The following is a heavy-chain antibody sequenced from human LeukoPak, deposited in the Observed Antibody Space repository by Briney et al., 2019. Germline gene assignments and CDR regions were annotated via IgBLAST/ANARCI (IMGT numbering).Heavy chain of an antibody. Sequence: GGSLSLSSAASGFTFSLSSMHRLRQAPGKGLGWVALISSDGRDKYYADSVKGRFTITRDNSKNTLYPEMNSLRAEDTAVYYWAREEQLWLIPFDYWGQGTLVTVSS. V-gene: IGHV3-30*14. D-gene: IGHD5-18*01. J-gene: IGHJ4*02. CDR2: ISSDGRDK. CDR1: GFTFSLSS. CDR3: AREEQLWLIPFDY.